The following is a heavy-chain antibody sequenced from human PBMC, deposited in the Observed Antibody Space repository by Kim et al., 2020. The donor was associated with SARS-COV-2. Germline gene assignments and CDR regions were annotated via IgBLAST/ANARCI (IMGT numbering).Heavy chain of an antibody. V-gene: IGHV1-69*13. CDR3: ARSGYQYNWFDP. CDR2: IIPIFGTA. D-gene: IGHD3-3*01. CDR1: GGTFSSYA. Sequence: SVKVSCKASGGTFSSYAISWVRQAPGQGLEWMGGIIPIFGTANYAQKFQGRVTITADESTSTAYMELSSLRSEDTAVYYCARSGYQYNWFDPWGQGTLVTVSS. J-gene: IGHJ5*02.